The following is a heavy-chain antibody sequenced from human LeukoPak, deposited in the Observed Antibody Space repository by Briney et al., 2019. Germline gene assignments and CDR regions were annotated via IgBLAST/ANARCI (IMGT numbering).Heavy chain of an antibody. V-gene: IGHV7-4-1*02. D-gene: IGHD6-19*01. Sequence: ASVKVSCKASGYTFTIYAMHWVRPAPGQGLERVGWINTNPWSPTYAHGFTERSVSSLDTSVSTAYVQINSLKAEDIAVYYGARDGSGGKQWLVLKYYYYYMDVWGKGTTVTVSS. J-gene: IGHJ6*03. CDR2: INTNPWSP. CDR1: GYTFTIYA. CDR3: ARDGSGGKQWLVLKYYYYYMDV.